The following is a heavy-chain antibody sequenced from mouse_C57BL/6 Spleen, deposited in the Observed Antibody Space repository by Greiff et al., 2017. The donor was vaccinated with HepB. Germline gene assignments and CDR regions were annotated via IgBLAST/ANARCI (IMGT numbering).Heavy chain of an antibody. Sequence: EVQLVESGGGLVKPGGSLKLSCAASGFTFSSYAMSWVRQTPEKRLEWVATISDGGSYTYYPDNVKGRFTISRDNAKNNLYLQMSHLKSEDTAMYYCARGYSPYWYFDVWGTGTTVTVSS. CDR3: ARGYSPYWYFDV. D-gene: IGHD2-12*01. CDR1: GFTFSSYA. J-gene: IGHJ1*03. CDR2: ISDGGSYT. V-gene: IGHV5-4*01.